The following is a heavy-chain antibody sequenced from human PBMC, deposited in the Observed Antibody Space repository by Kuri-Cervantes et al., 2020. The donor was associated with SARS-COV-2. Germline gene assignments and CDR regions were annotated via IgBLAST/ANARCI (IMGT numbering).Heavy chain of an antibody. Sequence: ASVKVSCKASGYTFTSYYMHWVRQAPGQGLEWMGWISAYNGNTNYAQKLQGRVTMTTDTSTSTAYMELRSLRSDDTAVYYCARASSGYDLDIDYWGQGTLVTVSS. CDR2: ISAYNGNT. J-gene: IGHJ4*02. V-gene: IGHV1-18*04. CDR3: ARASSGYDLDIDY. D-gene: IGHD5-12*01. CDR1: GYTFTSYY.